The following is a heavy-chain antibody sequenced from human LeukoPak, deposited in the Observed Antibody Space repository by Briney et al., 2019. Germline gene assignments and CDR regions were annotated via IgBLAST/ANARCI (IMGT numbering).Heavy chain of an antibody. J-gene: IGHJ4*02. CDR2: ISDSGGST. Sequence: GGSLRLSCAVSGITLSNYGMSWVRQAPGKGLEWVAGISDSGGSTKYADSVKGRFTVARDNRKNTLYLQMNSLRAEDTAVYFCAKRGVVIRVILVGFHKEAYYFESWGQGALVTVSS. D-gene: IGHD3/OR15-3a*01. V-gene: IGHV3-23*01. CDR1: GITLSNYG. CDR3: AKRGVVIRVILVGFHKEAYYFES.